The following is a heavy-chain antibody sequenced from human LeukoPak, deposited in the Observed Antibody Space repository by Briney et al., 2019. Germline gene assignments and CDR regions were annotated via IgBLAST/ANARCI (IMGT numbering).Heavy chain of an antibody. J-gene: IGHJ4*02. V-gene: IGHV3-66*01. CDR1: GFTVSSNY. Sequence: PGGSLRLSCAASGFTVSSNYMSWVRQAPGKGLEWVSVIYSGGSTYYADSVKGRFTISRDNSKNTLYLQMNSLRAEDTAVYYCARGRKYTSGYRVTELGSGYSDCWGQGTLVTVSS. D-gene: IGHD5-18*01. CDR3: ARGRKYTSGYRVTELGSGYSDC. CDR2: IYSGGST.